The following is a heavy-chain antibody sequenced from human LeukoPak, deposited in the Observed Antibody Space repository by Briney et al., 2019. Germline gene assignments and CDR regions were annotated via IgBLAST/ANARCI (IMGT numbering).Heavy chain of an antibody. J-gene: IGHJ4*02. D-gene: IGHD3-22*01. CDR2: ISGSGDNT. Sequence: GGSLRLSCAASGFTFSSYAMSWVRQAPGKGLEWVSGISGSGDNTYYADSVKGRLTISRDNSKNTLYVQVNSLGTEDTAAYYCAKGSYYDSSGSFYFDYWGQGTLVTVSS. V-gene: IGHV3-23*01. CDR3: AKGSYYDSSGSFYFDY. CDR1: GFTFSSYA.